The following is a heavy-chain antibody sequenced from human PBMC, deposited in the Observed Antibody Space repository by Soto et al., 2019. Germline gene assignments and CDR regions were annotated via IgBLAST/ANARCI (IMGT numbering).Heavy chain of an antibody. CDR2: IYPGDSDT. CDR3: AASIFYYGMNV. Sequence: GESLKISCKVSGYDFNTCWIAWVRQMPGEGLEWMGIIYPGDSDTKYNPSFQGQVTISADKSITTTYLQWSSLKASDTAIYYCAASIFYYGMNVWGQGTTVTVSS. V-gene: IGHV5-51*01. J-gene: IGHJ6*02. CDR1: GYDFNTCW.